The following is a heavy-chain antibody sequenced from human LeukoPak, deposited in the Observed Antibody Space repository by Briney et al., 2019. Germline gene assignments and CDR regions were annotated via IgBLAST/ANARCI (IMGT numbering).Heavy chain of an antibody. V-gene: IGHV3-48*01. Sequence: GGSLRLSCAASGFTFSSYSMSWVRQAPGKGLEWVSYISSGSSTIYYADSVKGRFTISRDNAKNSLYLQMNSLRAEDTAVYYCARRVSHYYYMDVWGKGTTVTVSS. D-gene: IGHD2-8*01. CDR2: ISSGSSTI. CDR3: ARRVSHYYYMDV. J-gene: IGHJ6*03. CDR1: GFTFSSYS.